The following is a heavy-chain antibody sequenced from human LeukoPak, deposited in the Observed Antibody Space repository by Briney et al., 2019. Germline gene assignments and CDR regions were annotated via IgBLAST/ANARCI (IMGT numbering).Heavy chain of an antibody. Sequence: GGSLRLSCAASGFTFSSNSMNWVRQAPGKGLEWVSYISSSSSTIYYADSVKGRFTISRDNAKNSLYLQMNSLRAEDTAVYYCARDAPITMVRGVIIAPVNYFDYWGQGTLVTVSS. V-gene: IGHV3-48*01. D-gene: IGHD3-10*01. J-gene: IGHJ4*02. CDR3: ARDAPITMVRGVIIAPVNYFDY. CDR2: ISSSSSTI. CDR1: GFTFSSNS.